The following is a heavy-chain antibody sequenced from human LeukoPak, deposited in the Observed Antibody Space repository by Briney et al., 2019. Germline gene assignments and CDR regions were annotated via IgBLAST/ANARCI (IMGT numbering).Heavy chain of an antibody. CDR1: GGSFSGYY. CDR3: ARGAYVGIAAVGTTQYYYYMDV. D-gene: IGHD6-13*01. V-gene: IGHV4-34*01. J-gene: IGHJ6*03. Sequence: SETLSLTCAVYGGSFSGYYWSWIRQPPGKGLEWIGEIYHSGSTNYNPSLKSRVTISVDKSKNQFSLKLSSVTAADTAVYYCARGAYVGIAAVGTTQYYYYMDVWGKGTTVTISS. CDR2: IYHSGST.